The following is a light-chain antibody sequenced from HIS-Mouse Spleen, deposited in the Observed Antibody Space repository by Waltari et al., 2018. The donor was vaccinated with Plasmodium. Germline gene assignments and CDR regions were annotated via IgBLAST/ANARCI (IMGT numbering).Light chain of an antibody. CDR1: ALPTNY. V-gene: IGLV3-10*01. CDR2: EDS. CDR3: YSTDSSGNHRV. J-gene: IGLJ3*02. Sequence: SYELTQPPSVSVPPGQTARITCSGDALPTNYAYWYQQKSGQAPVSVIYEDSKRPAGIPERFSGSSSGTMATLTISGAQVEDEADYYCYSTDSSGNHRVFGGGTKLTVL.